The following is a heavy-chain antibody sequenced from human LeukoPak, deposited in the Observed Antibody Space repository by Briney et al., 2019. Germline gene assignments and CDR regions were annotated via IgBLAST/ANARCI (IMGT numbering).Heavy chain of an antibody. V-gene: IGHV3-30-3*01. CDR2: ISYDGSNK. D-gene: IGHD5-12*01. Sequence: GRPLRLSCAASGFTFSSYAMHWVRQAPGKGLEWVAVISYDGSNKYYADSVKGRFTISRDNSKNTLYLQMNSLRAEDTAVYYCARGGDIVATIEDNFDYWGQGTLVTVSS. CDR1: GFTFSSYA. J-gene: IGHJ4*02. CDR3: ARGGDIVATIEDNFDY.